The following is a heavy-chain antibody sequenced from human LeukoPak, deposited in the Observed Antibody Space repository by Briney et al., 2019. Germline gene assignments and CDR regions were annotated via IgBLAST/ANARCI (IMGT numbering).Heavy chain of an antibody. CDR1: GLTFSGYW. CDR2: IRQDGNEK. D-gene: IGHD6-13*01. Sequence: GGPLRLSCAVSGLTFSGYWLNWAGRAQGRGLEWVASIRQDGNEKSYVASVKGRFTISRDNTKDSLYLQIDSLRAEDTAMYFCARDGTAPGLYFDLWGQGTLVTVSS. J-gene: IGHJ4*01. V-gene: IGHV3-7*01. CDR3: ARDGTAPGLYFDL.